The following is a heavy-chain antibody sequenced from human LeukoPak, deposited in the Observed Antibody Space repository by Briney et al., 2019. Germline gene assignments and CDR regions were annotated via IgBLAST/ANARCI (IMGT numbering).Heavy chain of an antibody. V-gene: IGHV4-4*07. Sequence: PSETLSLTCTVSGGSISSYYWSWIRQPAGKGLEWIGRIYTSGSTNYNPSLKSRVTMSVDTSKDQFSLNLSSVTAADTAVYYCAREVYSSAWYSLHFDYWGQGTLVTVSS. J-gene: IGHJ4*02. D-gene: IGHD6-19*01. CDR2: IYTSGST. CDR1: GGSISSYY. CDR3: AREVYSSAWYSLHFDY.